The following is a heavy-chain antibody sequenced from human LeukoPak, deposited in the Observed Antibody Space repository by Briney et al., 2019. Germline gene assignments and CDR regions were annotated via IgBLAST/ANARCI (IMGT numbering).Heavy chain of an antibody. CDR1: GFTFSSHW. V-gene: IGHV3-7*05. CDR3: ALCNWNSKRDLDY. Sequence: GGSLRLSCAASGFTFSSHWMSWVRRAPGKGLEWVANIKHDGSEKYYVGSVKGRFTISRDNAKNSLYLQMNSLRAEDTAVYYCALCNWNSKRDLDYWGQGTLVTVSS. J-gene: IGHJ4*02. D-gene: IGHD1-7*01. CDR2: IKHDGSEK.